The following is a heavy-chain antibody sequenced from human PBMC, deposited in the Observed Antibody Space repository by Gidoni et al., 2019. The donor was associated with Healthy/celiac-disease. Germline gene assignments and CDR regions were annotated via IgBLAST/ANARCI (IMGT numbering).Heavy chain of an antibody. Sequence: EVQLLESGGGLVQPGGSLRLSCAASGFTFSSYAMSWVRQAPRKGLEWVSAISGSGGSTYYADSVKGRFTISRDNSKNTLYLQMNSLRAEDTAVYYCAKPYYDILTDYYYYMDVWGKGTTVTVSS. J-gene: IGHJ6*03. V-gene: IGHV3-23*01. CDR3: AKPYYDILTDYYYYMDV. CDR1: GFTFSSYA. CDR2: ISGSGGST. D-gene: IGHD3-9*01.